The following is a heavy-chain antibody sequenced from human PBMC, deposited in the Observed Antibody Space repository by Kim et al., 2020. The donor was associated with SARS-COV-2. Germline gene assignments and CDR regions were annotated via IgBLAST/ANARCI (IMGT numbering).Heavy chain of an antibody. D-gene: IGHD6-13*01. Sequence: GGSLRLSCAASGFTFSSYAMHWVRQAPGKGLEWVAVISYDGSNKYYADSVKGRFTISRDNSKNTLYLQMNSLRAEDTAVYYCARPIAAAVQQYYYYYYGMDVWGQGTTVTVSS. J-gene: IGHJ6*02. CDR1: GFTFSSYA. CDR2: ISYDGSNK. V-gene: IGHV3-30*04. CDR3: ARPIAAAVQQYYYYYYGMDV.